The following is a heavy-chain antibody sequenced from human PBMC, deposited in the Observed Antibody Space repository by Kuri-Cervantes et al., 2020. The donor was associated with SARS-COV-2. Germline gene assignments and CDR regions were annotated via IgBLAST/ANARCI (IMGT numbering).Heavy chain of an antibody. D-gene: IGHD3-22*01. CDR1: GGSISSYY. J-gene: IGHJ4*02. Sequence: GSLRLSCTVSGGSISSYYWSWIRQPPGKGLEWIGYIYYSGSTNYNPSLKSRVTISVDTSKNQFSLKLSSVTAADTAVYYCARADSSGYHYFDYWGQGTLVTVSS. V-gene: IGHV4-59*12. CDR2: IYYSGST. CDR3: ARADSSGYHYFDY.